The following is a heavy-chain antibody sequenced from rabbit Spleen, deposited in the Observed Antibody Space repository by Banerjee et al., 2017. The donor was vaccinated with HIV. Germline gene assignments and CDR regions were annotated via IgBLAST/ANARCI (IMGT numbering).Heavy chain of an antibody. D-gene: IGHD1-1*01. CDR2: IDSGSSGFT. J-gene: IGHJ4*01. V-gene: IGHV1S40*01. Sequence: QSLLEYGWGLVQPGESLTLTCKASGFSFNSHYHLCLVRLAPGKGLEWIACIDSGSSGFTYFATWAKGRFTCSKTSSTTVTLQMTRLTAADTATYFCARDLVGVIGWNFYLWGPGTLVTVS. CDR1: GFSFNSHYH. CDR3: ARDLVGVIGWNFYL.